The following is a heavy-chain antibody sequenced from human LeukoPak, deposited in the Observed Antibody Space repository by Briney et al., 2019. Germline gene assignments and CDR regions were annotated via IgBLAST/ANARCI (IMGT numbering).Heavy chain of an antibody. D-gene: IGHD3-10*01. CDR2: IYYTGSA. CDR1: DDSISSSDYY. J-gene: IGHJ4*02. Sequence: SETLSLTCTVSDDSISSSDYYWDWIRQPPGKGLEWIGSIYYTGSAHYNPSLKSRVTISVDTSMNHFSLKVNSVTATGTAVYYCARHGGSGAPDNWGQGTLVTVSS. CDR3: ARHGGSGAPDN. V-gene: IGHV4-39*01.